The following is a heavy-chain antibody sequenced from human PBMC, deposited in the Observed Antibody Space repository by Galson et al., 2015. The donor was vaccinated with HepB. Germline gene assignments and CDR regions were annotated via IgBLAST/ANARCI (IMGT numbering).Heavy chain of an antibody. Sequence: SLRLSCAGSGFIFRHHAMAWIRQAPGKGLEWVSGINGRGSTRSSSDAVKGRFSISRYNSKDTVFLQMANLRSEDTAVYYCGKEGSWFGEYWFDPWGQGALVTVS. V-gene: IGHV3-23*01. CDR1: GFIFRHHA. CDR2: INGRGSTR. J-gene: IGHJ5*02. CDR3: GKEGSWFGEYWFDP. D-gene: IGHD3-3*01.